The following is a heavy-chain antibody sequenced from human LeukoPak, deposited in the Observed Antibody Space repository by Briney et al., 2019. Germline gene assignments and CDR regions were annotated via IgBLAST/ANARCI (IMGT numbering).Heavy chain of an antibody. CDR3: ARDEVTSGGGLES. CDR1: GFAVNTKF. D-gene: IGHD3-16*01. J-gene: IGHJ4*02. CDR2: IYSGGLT. Sequence: GGSLSLSCAASGFAVNTKFMHWVRQAPGKGLEWISVIYSGGLTYYADSVEGRFTISRDNSKNTLYLHMNSLRAEDTAVYYCARDEVTSGGGLESWGQGTLVIVSS. V-gene: IGHV3-53*01.